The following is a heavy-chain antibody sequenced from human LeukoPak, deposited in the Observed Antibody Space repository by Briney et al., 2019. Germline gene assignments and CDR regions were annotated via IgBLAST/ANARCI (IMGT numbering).Heavy chain of an antibody. CDR2: FYLSGST. Sequence: SETLSLTCTVSNYSISSGYYWGWIRQPPGKGLEWIGSFYLSGSTYYNPSLKSRVTISIDTAKNQFSLKLNSVTAADTAVYYCASGFLDSIVGTTPINYWGQGTLVTVSS. D-gene: IGHD1-14*01. J-gene: IGHJ4*02. CDR3: ASGFLDSIVGTTPINY. V-gene: IGHV4-38-2*02. CDR1: NYSISSGYY.